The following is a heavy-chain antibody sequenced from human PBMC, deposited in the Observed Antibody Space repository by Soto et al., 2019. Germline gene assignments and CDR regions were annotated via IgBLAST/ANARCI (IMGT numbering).Heavy chain of an antibody. V-gene: IGHV1-8*01. CDR2: MNPNSGNT. Sequence: QVQLVQSGAEVKKPGASVKVSCKASGYTFTSYDINWVRQATGQGLEWMGWMNPNSGNTGYAQKFXGXAXMXXNTSISTASMELSSLRSEDTAVYYCARERGSGSYYTPWFDPWGQGTLVTVSS. J-gene: IGHJ5*02. CDR1: GYTFTSYD. D-gene: IGHD3-10*01. CDR3: ARERGSGSYYTPWFDP.